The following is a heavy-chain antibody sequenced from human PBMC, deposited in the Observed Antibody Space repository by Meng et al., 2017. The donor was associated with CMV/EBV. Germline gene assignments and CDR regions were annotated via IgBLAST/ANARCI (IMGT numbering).Heavy chain of an antibody. J-gene: IGHJ6*02. CDR3: TKDQGISGYSMDD. CDR2: INRGDSVI. CDR1: TFTLSNHD. D-gene: IGHD3-3*01. Sequence: GESLKISCSSSTFTLSNHDMNWVRQAPGKGLEWLSHINRGDSVIAYADSVRGRFTISRDIAKNSLYLQMNSLRVEDTALYHCTKDQGISGYSMDDWGQGTTVTVSS. V-gene: IGHV3-48*03.